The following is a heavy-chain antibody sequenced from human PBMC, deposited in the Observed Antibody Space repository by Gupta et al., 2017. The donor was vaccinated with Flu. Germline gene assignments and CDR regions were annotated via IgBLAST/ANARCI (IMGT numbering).Heavy chain of an antibody. Sequence: EVQLVESGGGLVKPGGSLRLSCAASGFTFSSYSMNWVRQAPGKGLEWVSSISSSSSYIYYADSVKGRFTISRDNAKNSLYLQMNSLRAEDTAVYYCARITRGAGLYYYYGMDVWGQGTTVTVSS. J-gene: IGHJ6*02. D-gene: IGHD7-27*01. CDR3: ARITRGAGLYYYYGMDV. V-gene: IGHV3-21*01. CDR1: GFTFSSYS. CDR2: ISSSSSYI.